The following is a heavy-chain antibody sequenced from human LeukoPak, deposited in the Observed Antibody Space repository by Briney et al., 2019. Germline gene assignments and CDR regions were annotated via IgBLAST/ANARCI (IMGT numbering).Heavy chain of an antibody. CDR3: ARRAFPHGMDV. Sequence: SETLSLTCAVYGGSFSGYYWSWIRQPPGKGLEWIGEINHSGSTNYNPSLKSRVTIPVDTSKNQFSLKLSSVTAADTAVYYCARRAFPHGMDVWGKGTTVTVSS. V-gene: IGHV4-34*01. J-gene: IGHJ6*04. CDR2: INHSGST. CDR1: GGSFSGYY. D-gene: IGHD2/OR15-2a*01.